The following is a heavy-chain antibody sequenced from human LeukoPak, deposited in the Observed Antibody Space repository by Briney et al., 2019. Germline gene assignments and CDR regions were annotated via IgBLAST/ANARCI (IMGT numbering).Heavy chain of an antibody. Sequence: PSGTLPRTCAVSGGSINITNWWSWVRRPPGKGLEWIGEIHHTGGTNYNPSLKSRVTISLEKSKNQFSVKLSSVTAADTAVYYCSREHIAADTRDAFDIWGQGTMVTVSS. CDR2: IHHTGGT. CDR3: SREHIAADTRDAFDI. J-gene: IGHJ3*02. V-gene: IGHV4-4*02. CDR1: GGSINITNW. D-gene: IGHD6-13*01.